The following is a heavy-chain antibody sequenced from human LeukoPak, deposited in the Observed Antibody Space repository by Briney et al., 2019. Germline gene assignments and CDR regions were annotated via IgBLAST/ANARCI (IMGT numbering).Heavy chain of an antibody. CDR3: AKIGGLPGLRGHYFHYMDV. CDR1: GFTFSSYW. Sequence: PGGSLRLSCAASGFTFSSYWMNWVRQAPGKGLEWVANINQDGSEKYYVDSVKGRFTISRDNAKNSLYLQMNSLRAEDTAVYYCAKIGGLPGLRGHYFHYMDVWGKGTTVTVSS. V-gene: IGHV3-7*01. J-gene: IGHJ6*03. D-gene: IGHD2-15*01. CDR2: INQDGSEK.